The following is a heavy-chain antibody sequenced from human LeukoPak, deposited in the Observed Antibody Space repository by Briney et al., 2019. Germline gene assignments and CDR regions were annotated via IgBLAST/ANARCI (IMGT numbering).Heavy chain of an antibody. D-gene: IGHD3-22*01. CDR3: ARGSSGRFIYYYYYMDV. CDR1: GGSISSSSYY. CDR2: IYYSGST. V-gene: IGHV4-39*07. J-gene: IGHJ6*03. Sequence: PSETLSLTCTVSGGSISSSSYYWGWIRQPPGKGLEWIGSIYYSGSTYYNPSLKSRVTISVDTSKNQFSLKLSSVTAADTAVYYCARGSSGRFIYYYYYMDVWGKGTTVTVSS.